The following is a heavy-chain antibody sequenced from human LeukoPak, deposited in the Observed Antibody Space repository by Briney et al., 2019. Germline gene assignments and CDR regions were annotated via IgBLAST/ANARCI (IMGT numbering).Heavy chain of an antibody. CDR3: ARADSSSRVSAPYYYYYMDV. J-gene: IGHJ6*03. V-gene: IGHV3-11*04. CDR2: ISSSGSTI. D-gene: IGHD6-6*01. Sequence: PGGSLRLSCAASGFTFSDYYMSWIRQAPGKGLEWVSYISSSGSTIYYADSVKGRFTISRDNAKNSLYLQMNSLRAEDTAVYYCARADSSSRVSAPYYYYYMDVWGKGTTVTVSS. CDR1: GFTFSDYY.